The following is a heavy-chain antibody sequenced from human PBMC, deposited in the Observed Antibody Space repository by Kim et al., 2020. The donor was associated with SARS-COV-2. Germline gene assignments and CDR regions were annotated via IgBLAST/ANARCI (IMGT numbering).Heavy chain of an antibody. J-gene: IGHJ3*02. CDR1: GGSFSGYY. Sequence: SETLSLTCAVYGGSFSGYYWSWIRQPPGKGLEWIGEINHSGSTNYNPPLKSRVTISVDTSKNQFSLKLSSVTAADTAVYYCARGGYDFWSGSVRAFDIWGQGTMVTVSS. CDR3: ARGGYDFWSGSVRAFDI. D-gene: IGHD3-3*01. CDR2: INHSGST. V-gene: IGHV4-34*01.